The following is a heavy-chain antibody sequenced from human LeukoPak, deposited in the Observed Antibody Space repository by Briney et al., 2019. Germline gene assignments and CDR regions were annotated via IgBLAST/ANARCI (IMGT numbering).Heavy chain of an antibody. J-gene: IGHJ5*02. CDR2: INTDGSST. CDR1: GFTFSDYW. CDR3: AKDRAGSHPYDTSGLTPSDH. D-gene: IGHD3-22*01. Sequence: PGGSLRLSCAASGFTFSDYWMHWVRQAPGKGLVWVSRINTDGSSTSYADSVKGRFTISRDNAKNTLYLQMNSLRAEDTAVYYCAKDRAGSHPYDTSGLTPSDHWGQGTLVTVSS. V-gene: IGHV3-74*01.